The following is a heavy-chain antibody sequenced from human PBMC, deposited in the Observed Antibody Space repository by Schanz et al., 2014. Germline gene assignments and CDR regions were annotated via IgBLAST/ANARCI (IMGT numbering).Heavy chain of an antibody. Sequence: QVQLVDSGGGLVKPGGSLRLSCAASGFTFSDYYMTWIRQAPGKGLEWVSSLSGGSSYIFYADSVKGRFTISRDNARYSLYLEMNSLRAEDTAVYYCARGVRIDYWGQGTLVTVSS. CDR1: GFTFSDYY. CDR3: ARGVRIDY. V-gene: IGHV3-11*06. J-gene: IGHJ4*02. D-gene: IGHD3-3*01. CDR2: LSGGSSYI.